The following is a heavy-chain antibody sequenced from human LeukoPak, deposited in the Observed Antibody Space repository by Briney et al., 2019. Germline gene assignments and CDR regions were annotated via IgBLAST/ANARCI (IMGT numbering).Heavy chain of an antibody. CDR1: GGSISSSSYY. J-gene: IGHJ2*01. CDR3: AGHERVYCGGDCYSYWYFDL. Sequence: SETLSLTCTVSGGSISSSSYYWGWIRQPPGKGLEWIGCIYYSGSTYYNPSLKSRVTISVDTSKNQFSLKLSSVTAADTAVYYCAGHERVYCGGDCYSYWYFDLWGRGTLVTVSS. D-gene: IGHD2-21*02. V-gene: IGHV4-39*01. CDR2: IYYSGST.